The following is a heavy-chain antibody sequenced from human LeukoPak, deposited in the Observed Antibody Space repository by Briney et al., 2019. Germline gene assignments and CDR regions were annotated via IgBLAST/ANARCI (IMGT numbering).Heavy chain of an antibody. D-gene: IGHD2-2*01. CDR2: INHSGST. J-gene: IGHJ5*02. CDR3: ARGPARGVPADPRRWFDP. V-gene: IGHV4-34*01. CDR1: AGSFSGYY. Sequence: SETLSLTCAVYAGSFSGYYWSWIRQPPGKGLEWIGEINHSGSTNYNPSLKSRVTISVDTSKNQFSLKLSSVTAAATAVYYCARGPARGVPADPRRWFDPWGQGTLVTVSS.